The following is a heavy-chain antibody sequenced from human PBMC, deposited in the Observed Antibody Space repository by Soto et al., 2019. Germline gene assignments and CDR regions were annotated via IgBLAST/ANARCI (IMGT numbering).Heavy chain of an antibody. Sequence: PGGSQRLSCVASGFTFNNAWMNWVRQAPGKGLEWVGRIKSKTDGGTTDYAALVKGRFTISRDDSKTTLYLQMNGLKTEDTAVYYCTTAENYYDSSSFDYWGQGTLVTVSS. CDR1: GFTFNNAW. V-gene: IGHV3-15*01. J-gene: IGHJ4*02. CDR2: IKSKTDGGTT. CDR3: TTAENYYDSSSFDY. D-gene: IGHD3-22*01.